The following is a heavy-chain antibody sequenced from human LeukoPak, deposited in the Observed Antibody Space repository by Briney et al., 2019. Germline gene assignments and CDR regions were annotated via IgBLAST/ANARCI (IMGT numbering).Heavy chain of an antibody. CDR3: GKDTRHVRCRGYFDY. CDR2: ISGRGGST. D-gene: IGHD3-10*01. V-gene: IGHV3-23*01. Sequence: GGSLRLSCAASAFTFNSYAMSCVRQAPGKGLEWVSAISGRGGSTYYADSVKGRFTISRDNSKNTLYLQMNSLRAEDTAVCSGGKDTRHVRCRGYFDYWGQGTLVTVSS. J-gene: IGHJ4*02. CDR1: AFTFNSYA.